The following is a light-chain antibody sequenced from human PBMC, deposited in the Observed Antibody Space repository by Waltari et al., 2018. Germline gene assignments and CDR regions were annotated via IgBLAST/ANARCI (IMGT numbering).Light chain of an antibody. J-gene: IGLJ2*01. CDR3: ATWDDSLNGPG. Sequence: QSVVTQPPSTSATPGQRVTISCSGSSSNIGSNVVVWYQQLPETAPKLLIYDNNPRPSGVPARCSGSRSGTSASLAISGLQSDDEADYYCATWDDSLNGPGFGGGTKVTVL. V-gene: IGLV1-44*01. CDR2: DNN. CDR1: SSNIGSNV.